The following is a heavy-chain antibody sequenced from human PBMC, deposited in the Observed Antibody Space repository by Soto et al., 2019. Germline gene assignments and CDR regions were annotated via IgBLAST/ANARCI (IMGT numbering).Heavy chain of an antibody. CDR1: GYTFTSYD. CDR3: ARGRIRITIFGVVTLGMDV. D-gene: IGHD3-3*01. J-gene: IGHJ6*02. CDR2: MNPNSGNT. V-gene: IGHV1-8*01. Sequence: GASVKVSCKASGYTFTSYDINWVRQATGQGLEWMGWMNPNSGNTGYAQKFQGRVTMTRNTSISTAYMELSSLRSEDTAVYYCARGRIRITIFGVVTLGMDVWGQGTTVTVSS.